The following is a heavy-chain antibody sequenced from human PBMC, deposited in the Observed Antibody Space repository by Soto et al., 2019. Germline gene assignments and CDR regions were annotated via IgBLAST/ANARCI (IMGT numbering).Heavy chain of an antibody. Sequence: GGSLRLSCAASGFSSSSYEMNWVRQAPGKGLEWVSYISSGGTNIYYADSVKGRFTISRNNAKNSVDLQMNSLRAEDTAVYYCASDRWVQYSGYDWHFDYWGQGTLVTVSS. J-gene: IGHJ4*02. V-gene: IGHV3-48*03. CDR3: ASDRWVQYSGYDWHFDY. CDR1: GFSSSSYE. CDR2: ISSGGTNI. D-gene: IGHD5-12*01.